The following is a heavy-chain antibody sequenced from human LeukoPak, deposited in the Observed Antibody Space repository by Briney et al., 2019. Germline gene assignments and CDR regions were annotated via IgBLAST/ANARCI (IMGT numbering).Heavy chain of an antibody. V-gene: IGHV4-59*01. Sequence: PSETLSLTCAVYGGSFSGYYWSWIRQPPGKGLEWIGYIYYSGSTKYNPSLKSRVTISVDTSKNQFSLRLSSVTAADTAMYYCARTGVVVVAARFDYWGQGTLVTVSS. D-gene: IGHD2-15*01. J-gene: IGHJ4*02. CDR2: IYYSGST. CDR3: ARTGVVVVAARFDY. CDR1: GGSFSGYY.